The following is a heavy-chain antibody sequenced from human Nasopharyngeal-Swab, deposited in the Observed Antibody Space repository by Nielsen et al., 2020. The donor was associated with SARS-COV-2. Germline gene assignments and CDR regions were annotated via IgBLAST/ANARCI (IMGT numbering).Heavy chain of an antibody. CDR3: AKDKKARGDSSSWTTDY. CDR2: ISYDGSNK. Sequence: WIRQPPGKRLEWVAVISYDGSNKYYADSVKGRFTISRDNSKNTLYLQMNSLRAEDTAVYYCAKDKKARGDSSSWTTDYWGQGTPVTVSS. J-gene: IGHJ4*02. D-gene: IGHD6-13*01. V-gene: IGHV3-30*18.